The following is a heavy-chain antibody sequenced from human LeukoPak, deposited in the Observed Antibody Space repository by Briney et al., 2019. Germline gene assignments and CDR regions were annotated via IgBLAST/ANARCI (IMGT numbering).Heavy chain of an antibody. Sequence: SSETLSLTCAVPGGSISSGGYSWSWIRQPPGKGLEWIGYIYHSGSTYYNPSLKSRVTISVDRSKNQFSLKLSSVTAADTAVYYCARGSPDGVNWFDPWGQGTLVTVSS. CDR3: ARGSPDGVNWFDP. CDR1: GGSISSGGYS. D-gene: IGHD1-14*01. CDR2: IYHSGST. J-gene: IGHJ5*02. V-gene: IGHV4-30-2*01.